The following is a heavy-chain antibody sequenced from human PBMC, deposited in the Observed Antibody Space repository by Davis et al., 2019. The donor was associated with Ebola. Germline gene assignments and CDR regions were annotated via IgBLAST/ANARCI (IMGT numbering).Heavy chain of an antibody. CDR3: ATQTRYSSSWLAIPGDAFDI. CDR2: IYPGDSDT. D-gene: IGHD6-13*01. J-gene: IGHJ3*02. Sequence: GESLKISCKGSGYSFTTYWIAWVRQMPGKGLEWMGIIYPGDSDTRYSPSFQGQVTISADKSISTAYLQWSSLKASDTAMYYCATQTRYSSSWLAIPGDAFDIWGQGTMVTVSS. V-gene: IGHV5-51*01. CDR1: GYSFTTYW.